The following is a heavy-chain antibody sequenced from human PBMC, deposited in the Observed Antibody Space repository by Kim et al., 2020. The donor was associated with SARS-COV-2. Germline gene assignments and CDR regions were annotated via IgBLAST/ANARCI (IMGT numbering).Heavy chain of an antibody. CDR3: ARLLLHHDFWSGHYTPNWFDP. Sequence: ASVKVSCRASGYSFTSYGINWVRQAPGQGLEWMGWIYPYNGYTNYAQNLQGRVTMTTDTSTSTAYMELRSLRSDDTAVYYCARLLLHHDFWSGHYTPNWFDPWGQGTLVTVSS. V-gene: IGHV1-18*01. D-gene: IGHD3-3*01. J-gene: IGHJ5*02. CDR1: GYSFTSYG. CDR2: IYPYNGYT.